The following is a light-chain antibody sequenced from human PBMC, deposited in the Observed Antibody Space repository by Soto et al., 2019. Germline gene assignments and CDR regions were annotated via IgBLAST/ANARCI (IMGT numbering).Light chain of an antibody. CDR2: AAS. J-gene: IGKJ4*01. Sequence: IPLNKYPFSLSASVGDTVTSTCRASPGISRSLAWYQQNPGRAPKLLIYAASTLYTGVPSRFSGSGYGTEFTLTISSLQPGDFATYYCQQVNSYPLAFGGGTKVDIK. CDR1: PGISRS. CDR3: QQVNSYPLA. V-gene: IGKV1-9*01.